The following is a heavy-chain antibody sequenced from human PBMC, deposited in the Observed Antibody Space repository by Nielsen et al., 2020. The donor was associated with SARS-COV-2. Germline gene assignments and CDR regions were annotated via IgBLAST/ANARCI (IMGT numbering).Heavy chain of an antibody. D-gene: IGHD6-19*01. CDR3: ARAGGSSGWYGYYYYGMDV. J-gene: IGHJ6*02. V-gene: IGHV3-33*01. Sequence: GESLKISCAASGFTFSSYGMHWVRQAPGKGLEWVAVIWYDGSNKYYADSVKGRFTISRGNSKNTLYLQMNSLRAEDTAVYYCARAGGSSGWYGYYYYGMDVWGQGTTVTVSS. CDR1: GFTFSSYG. CDR2: IWYDGSNK.